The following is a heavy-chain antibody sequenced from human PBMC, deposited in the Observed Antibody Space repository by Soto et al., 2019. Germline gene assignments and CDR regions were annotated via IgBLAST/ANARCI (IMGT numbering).Heavy chain of an antibody. D-gene: IGHD6-6*01. CDR2: IYYSGST. CDR1: GGSISSGGYY. CDR3: ASSSSPTGFDY. Sequence: SETLSLTCTVSGGSISSGGYYWSWIRQHPGKGLEWIGHIYYSGSTYYNPSLKSRVTISVDTSKNQFSLKLSSVTAADTAVYYCASSSSPTGFDYWGQGTLVTVSS. J-gene: IGHJ4*02. V-gene: IGHV4-31*03.